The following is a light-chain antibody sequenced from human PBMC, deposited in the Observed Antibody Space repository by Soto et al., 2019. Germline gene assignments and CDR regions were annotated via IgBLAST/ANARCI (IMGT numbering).Light chain of an antibody. CDR3: AAWDDSLSGWV. CDR2: SNN. Sequence: QSVLTQPPSASGTPGQRVTISCSGSSSNIGSNYVYWYQQLPGTAPKLLIYSNNQRPSGVPDRFSGSKSGTSAPLAISGLRSEDEADYYCAAWDDSLSGWVFGGGTQLTVL. J-gene: IGLJ3*02. V-gene: IGLV1-47*02. CDR1: SSNIGSNY.